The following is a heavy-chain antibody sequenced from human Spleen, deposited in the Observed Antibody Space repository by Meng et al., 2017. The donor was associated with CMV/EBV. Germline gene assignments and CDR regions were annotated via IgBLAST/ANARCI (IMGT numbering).Heavy chain of an antibody. CDR3: ARSRDYSSLTDY. J-gene: IGHJ4*02. Sequence: GQLQQWGSGLFEPSETLSLTFSVYGGSFSGYNWSWIRQPPGKGLEWIGEINHSGRNNYNPSLKSRVTMSVDTSKNQFSLKLSSVTAADTAVYYCARSRDYSSLTDYWGQGTLVTVSS. V-gene: IGHV4-34*01. D-gene: IGHD6-13*01. CDR2: INHSGRN. CDR1: GGSFSGYN.